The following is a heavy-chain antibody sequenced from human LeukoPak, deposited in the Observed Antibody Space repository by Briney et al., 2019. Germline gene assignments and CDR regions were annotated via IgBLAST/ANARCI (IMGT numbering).Heavy chain of an antibody. D-gene: IGHD3-22*01. CDR1: GFTFSSYA. CDR3: AKGHDYYDSSGYYLDYFDY. CDR2: ISGSGGST. J-gene: IGHJ4*02. Sequence: GGSLRLSCAASGFTFSSYAMSWVRQAPGKGLEWVSAISGSGGSTYYADSVKGRFTISRDNSKNTLYLQMNSLRAEDTAVYYCAKGHDYYDSSGYYLDYFDYWGQGTLVTVSS. V-gene: IGHV3-23*01.